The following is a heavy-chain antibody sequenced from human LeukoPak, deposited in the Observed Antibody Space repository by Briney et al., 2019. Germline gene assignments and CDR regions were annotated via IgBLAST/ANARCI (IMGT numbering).Heavy chain of an antibody. V-gene: IGHV3-74*01. CDR1: GFTFRSFW. CDR3: ARGGFSLGFDV. D-gene: IGHD5-12*01. CDR2: INNDGTDT. J-gene: IGHJ3*01. Sequence: PGGSLRLSCAASGFTFRSFWIHWVRQAPGKGLVWVGRINNDGTDTIYADSVKGRFTVSRDNAKNTLYLQMNSLRVEDTAVYFCARGGFSLGFDVWGQGTVVTVSS.